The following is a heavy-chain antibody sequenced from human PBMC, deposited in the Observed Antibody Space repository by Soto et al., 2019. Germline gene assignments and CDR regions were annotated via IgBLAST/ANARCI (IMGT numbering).Heavy chain of an antibody. CDR1: GGPVGYTSFY. CDR3: ARDTSSTWLRAEYFQF. CDR2: VHHSVTT. V-gene: IGHV4-39*02. J-gene: IGHJ1*01. D-gene: IGHD6-13*01. Sequence: PSETLSLTCDVSGGPVGYTSFYWVWLRQAPGKGLEWIGSVHHSVTTYYNPSLKGRVTISMDTSKNQFSLRLTSVTAADTAVYYCARDTSSTWLRAEYFQFWGQGTQVTISS.